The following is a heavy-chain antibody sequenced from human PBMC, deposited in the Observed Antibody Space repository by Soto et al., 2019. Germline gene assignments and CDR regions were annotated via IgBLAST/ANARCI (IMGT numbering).Heavy chain of an antibody. D-gene: IGHD3-3*01. Sequence: PGGSLRLSXAASGFTFSDYYMSWIRQAPGKGLEWVSYISSSGGTIFYADSVKGRFTISRDNAKNSLYLQMNSLRAEDTAVYYCAREGGRGDFWSGSGGWFDPWGQGTLVTVSS. CDR2: ISSSGGTI. J-gene: IGHJ5*02. CDR1: GFTFSDYY. V-gene: IGHV3-11*01. CDR3: AREGGRGDFWSGSGGWFDP.